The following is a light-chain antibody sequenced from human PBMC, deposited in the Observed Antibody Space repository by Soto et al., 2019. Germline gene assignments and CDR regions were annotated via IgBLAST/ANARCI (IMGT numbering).Light chain of an antibody. Sequence: DYQVTQSPSTLSASVRDSVTITCRASQNIYTWLAWYQQKPGIAPKLLIHKASTLQSGVPSRFSGSGYGTEFTLTISDLQPEDSATYYCQQYERYSTFGQGTKVDIK. CDR1: QNIYTW. V-gene: IGKV1-5*03. CDR3: QQYERYST. CDR2: KAS. J-gene: IGKJ1*01.